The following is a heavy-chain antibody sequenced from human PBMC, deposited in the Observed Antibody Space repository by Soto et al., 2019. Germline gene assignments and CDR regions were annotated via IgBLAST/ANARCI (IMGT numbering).Heavy chain of an antibody. CDR3: ARGSPWGRYFDL. Sequence: QVQLQQWGAGLLKPSETLSLTCAVYGGSFSGYYWSWIRQPPGKGLEWIGEINHSGSTNYNPSLKSRVTISVDTSKNQFSLKLSSVTAADTAVYYCARGSPWGRYFDLWGRGTLVTVSS. CDR2: INHSGST. J-gene: IGHJ2*01. V-gene: IGHV4-34*01. D-gene: IGHD7-27*01. CDR1: GGSFSGYY.